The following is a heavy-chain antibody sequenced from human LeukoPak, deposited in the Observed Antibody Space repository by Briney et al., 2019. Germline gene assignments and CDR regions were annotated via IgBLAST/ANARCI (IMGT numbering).Heavy chain of an antibody. CDR1: GIICSDHY. CDR2: SRDKANSYTT. D-gene: IGHD1-7*01. Sequence: PGGSLRLSCAGSGIICSDHYMDWVRQAPGKGLEWVGRSRDKANSYTTENAASVKGRFTISRDDSKNSLYLQMNSLKTEDTAVYYCVRGGGITGTTLLDHWGQGTPVTVSS. J-gene: IGHJ4*02. V-gene: IGHV3-72*01. CDR3: VRGGGITGTTLLDH.